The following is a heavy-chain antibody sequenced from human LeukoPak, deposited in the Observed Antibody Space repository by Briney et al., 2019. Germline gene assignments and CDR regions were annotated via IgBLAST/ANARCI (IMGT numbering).Heavy chain of an antibody. V-gene: IGHV4-59*01. D-gene: IGHD5-18*01. CDR1: SGSISSYY. Sequence: SETLSLTCTVSSGSISSYYWSWIRQPPGKGLEWIGYIYYSGSTNYNPSPKSRVTISVDTSKNQFSLKLSSVTAADTAVYYCASSLWQLWAFDYWGQGTLVTVSS. CDR2: IYYSGST. J-gene: IGHJ4*02. CDR3: ASSLWQLWAFDY.